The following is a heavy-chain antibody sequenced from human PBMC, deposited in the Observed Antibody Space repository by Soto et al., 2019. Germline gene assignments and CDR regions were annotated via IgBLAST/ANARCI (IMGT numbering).Heavy chain of an antibody. D-gene: IGHD2-21*02. CDR3: ARESGDWPLNWFDP. J-gene: IGHJ5*02. V-gene: IGHV3-74*01. CDR2: ITSDGKSK. Sequence: AGGSLRLSCAASGFNFSNHWMHWVRQRPAEGLVWVSRITSDGKSKAYAESVKGRFAISRDNAKNTLYLQMNGLTAEDTAVYYCARESGDWPLNWFDPWGQGTLVTVSS. CDR1: GFNFSNHW.